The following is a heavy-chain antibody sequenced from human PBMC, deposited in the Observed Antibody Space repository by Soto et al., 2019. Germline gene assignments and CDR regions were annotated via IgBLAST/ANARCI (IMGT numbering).Heavy chain of an antibody. CDR1: GGSISSSSYY. D-gene: IGHD3-10*01. CDR3: VRQGFGPLHGLVDV. V-gene: IGHV4-39*01. Sequence: SETLSLTCTVSGGSISSSSYYWGWIRQPPGKGLEWIGSIYYSGSTYYNPSLRSRITITISIDTSTKQVSLRLSSVTAADTAVYYCVRQGFGPLHGLVDVWGQGTTVTVSS. J-gene: IGHJ6*02. CDR2: IYYSGST.